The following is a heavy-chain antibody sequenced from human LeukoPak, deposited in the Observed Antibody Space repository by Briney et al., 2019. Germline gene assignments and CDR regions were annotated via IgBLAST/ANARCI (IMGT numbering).Heavy chain of an antibody. CDR1: GYSFTSYW. V-gene: IGHV1-18*04. CDR3: ARAIAVAGTTMDFQR. D-gene: IGHD6-19*01. J-gene: IGHJ1*01. CDR2: ISAYNGNT. Sequence: GESLKISCKGSGYSFTSYWISWVRQAPGQGLEWMGWISAYNGNTHYEQKLQGRFTMTTDTSTSTAYMELRSLRSDDTAVYYCARAIAVAGTTMDFQRWGQGTLVTVSS.